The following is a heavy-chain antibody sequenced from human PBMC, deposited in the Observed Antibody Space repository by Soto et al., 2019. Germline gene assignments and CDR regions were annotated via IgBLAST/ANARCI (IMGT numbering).Heavy chain of an antibody. D-gene: IGHD2-15*01. CDR1: GLTFRNNW. J-gene: IGHJ4*02. CDR2: IKQDGSEK. CDR3: ERGCSGGRCYSIWFDN. Sequence: GGSLRLSCAASGLTFRNNWLPWSRQAPGKGLEWVANIKQDGSEKYYVDSVKGRFTISRDNAKNSLYLQMNSLRAEETAVYYCERGCSGGRCYSIWFDNWGQGTQVTVSS. V-gene: IGHV3-7*03.